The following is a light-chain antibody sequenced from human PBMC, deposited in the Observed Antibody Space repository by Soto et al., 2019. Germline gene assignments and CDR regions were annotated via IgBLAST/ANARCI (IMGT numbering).Light chain of an antibody. CDR1: QDISNY. CDR2: AAS. Sequence: EIEMTQSPSSLSASVGDRVTITCRTSQDISNYLAWYQQKPGKVPKLLIYAASTLQTGIPSRFSGGGSGTDFSLTISSLQPEDFATYYCQKYNSSPHTFGGGTKVEIQ. V-gene: IGKV1-27*01. CDR3: QKYNSSPHT. J-gene: IGKJ4*01.